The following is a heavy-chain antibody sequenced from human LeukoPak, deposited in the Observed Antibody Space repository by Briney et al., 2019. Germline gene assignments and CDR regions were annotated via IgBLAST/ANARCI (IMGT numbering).Heavy chain of an antibody. CDR3: AREDYYYGMDV. J-gene: IGHJ6*02. CDR1: GVTLSSYA. V-gene: IGHV3-7*03. Sequence: GGSLRLSCTASGVTLSSYAMSWARQAPGKGLEWVANIKQDGGEKYYVDSVKGRFTISRDNAKNSLYLQMNSLRAEDTAVYYCAREDYYYGMDVWGQGTTVTVSS. CDR2: IKQDGGEK.